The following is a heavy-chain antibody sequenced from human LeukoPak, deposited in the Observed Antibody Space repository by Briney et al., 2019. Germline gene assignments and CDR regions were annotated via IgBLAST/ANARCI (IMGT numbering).Heavy chain of an antibody. D-gene: IGHD2-8*01. V-gene: IGHV3-20*04. CDR3: ANGYCTNGVCYPYYYYYMDV. CDR2: INWNGGSI. Sequence: GGSLRLSCAASGFTFDDYGMSWVRQAPGKGLEWVSGINWNGGSIGYADSVKGRFTISRDNAKNSLYLQMNSLRAEDTAVYYCANGYCTNGVCYPYYYYYMDVWGKGTTVTVSS. J-gene: IGHJ6*03. CDR1: GFTFDDYG.